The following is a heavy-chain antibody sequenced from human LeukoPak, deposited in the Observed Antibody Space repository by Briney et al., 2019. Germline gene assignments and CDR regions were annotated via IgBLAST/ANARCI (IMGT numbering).Heavy chain of an antibody. CDR2: IYAGDSDT. D-gene: IGHD3-16*01. V-gene: IGHV5-51*01. CDR3: ARRGTDYGMDV. CDR1: GYSFTSFW. J-gene: IGHJ6*02. Sequence: GESLEISWKGSGYSFTSFWSAWAPQLPGKGREWMGIIYAGDSDTRYSPSLQGHVTISADKSISTAYLQWSSVKATAPPIFHCARRGTDYGMDVGGQGTMVAVS.